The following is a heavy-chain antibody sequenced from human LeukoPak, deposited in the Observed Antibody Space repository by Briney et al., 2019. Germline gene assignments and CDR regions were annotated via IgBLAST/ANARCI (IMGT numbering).Heavy chain of an antibody. Sequence: SETLSLTCAVYGGSFSGYYWSWIRQPPGKGLEWIGEINHSGSTNYNPSLKSRVTISVDTSKNQFSLKLSSVTAADTAVYYCGRRWQQLVLTEFDYWGQGTLVTVSS. J-gene: IGHJ4*02. CDR3: GRRWQQLVLTEFDY. CDR2: INHSGST. D-gene: IGHD6-13*01. V-gene: IGHV4-34*01. CDR1: GGSFSGYY.